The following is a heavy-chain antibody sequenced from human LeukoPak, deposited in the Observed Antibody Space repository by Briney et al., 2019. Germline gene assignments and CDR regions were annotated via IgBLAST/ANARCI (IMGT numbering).Heavy chain of an antibody. J-gene: IGHJ3*02. V-gene: IGHV3-21*01. D-gene: IGHD4-11*01. CDR1: GFTFSSYS. Sequence: PGGSLRLSCAASGFTFSSYSMNWVRQAPGKGLEWVSSISSSSSYIYYADSVKGRFTISRDNAKNSLYLQMNSLRAEDTAVYYCARLHADPRNAFDIWGQGTMVTVSS. CDR3: ARLHADPRNAFDI. CDR2: ISSSSSYI.